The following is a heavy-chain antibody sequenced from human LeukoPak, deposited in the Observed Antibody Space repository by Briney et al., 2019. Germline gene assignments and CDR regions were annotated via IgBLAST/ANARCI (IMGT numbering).Heavy chain of an antibody. D-gene: IGHD6-19*01. CDR2: ISWNSGSI. CDR3: AKDLRRRSGSGWYGAYYFDY. J-gene: IGHJ4*02. Sequence: GGSLRLSCAASGFTFDDYGMSWVRQAPGKGLEWVSGISWNSGSIGYADSVKGRFTISRDNAKNSLYLQMNSLRAEDTALYYCAKDLRRRSGSGWYGAYYFDYWGQGTLVTVSS. V-gene: IGHV3-9*01. CDR1: GFTFDDYG.